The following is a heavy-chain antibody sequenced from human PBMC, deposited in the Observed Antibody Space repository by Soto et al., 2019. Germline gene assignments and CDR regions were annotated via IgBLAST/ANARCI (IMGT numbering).Heavy chain of an antibody. CDR1: GFFFSSYT. CDR3: AKARDQKSVSLPYDY. D-gene: IGHD4-17*01. Sequence: EVQLLESGGGLVQPGGSLRLSCVGSGFFFSSYTMTWVRQAPGKGLEWVSSFSATSENTYYADSVRGRFTISRDNSKDTLFLQMTSLTAEDTAMYYSAKARDQKSVSLPYDYWGEGILVIVSS. V-gene: IGHV3-23*01. J-gene: IGHJ4*02. CDR2: FSATSENT.